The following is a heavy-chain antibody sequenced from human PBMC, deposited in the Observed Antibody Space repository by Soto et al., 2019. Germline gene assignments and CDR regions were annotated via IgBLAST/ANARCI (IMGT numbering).Heavy chain of an antibody. Sequence: ASVKVSCKVSGYTLTELSMHWVRQAPGKGLEWMGGFDPEDGETIYAQKFQGRVTMTEDTSTDTAYMELSSLRSEDTAVYYCATARLYHEIDPALYNWFDPWGQGTLVTVSS. V-gene: IGHV1-24*01. D-gene: IGHD2-2*01. CDR3: ATARLYHEIDPALYNWFDP. J-gene: IGHJ5*02. CDR2: FDPEDGET. CDR1: GYTLTELS.